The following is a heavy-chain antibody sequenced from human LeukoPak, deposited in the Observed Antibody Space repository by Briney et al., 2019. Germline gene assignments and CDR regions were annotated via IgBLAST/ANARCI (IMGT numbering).Heavy chain of an antibody. CDR2: ISWDGGST. J-gene: IGHJ4*02. D-gene: IGHD6-13*01. Sequence: PGGSLRLSCAASGFTFDDYTMHWVRQAPGKGLEWVSLISWDGGSTYYADSVKGRFTISRDNSKNSLYLQMNSLRTEDTALYYCARILAAAGDPFDYWGQGTLVTVSS. CDR1: GFTFDDYT. CDR3: ARILAAAGDPFDY. V-gene: IGHV3-43*01.